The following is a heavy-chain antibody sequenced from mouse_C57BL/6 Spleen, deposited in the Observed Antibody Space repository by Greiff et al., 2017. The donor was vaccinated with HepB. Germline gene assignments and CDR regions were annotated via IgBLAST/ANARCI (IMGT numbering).Heavy chain of an antibody. CDR2: INSDGGST. Sequence: EVNLVESGGGLVQPGESLKLSCESNEYEFPSHDMSWVRKTPEKRLELVAAINSDGGSTYYPDTMERRFIISRDNTKKTLYLQMSSLRSEDTALYYCARRYSNYGYYYAMDYWGQGTSVTVSS. J-gene: IGHJ4*01. V-gene: IGHV5-2*01. CDR1: EYEFPSHD. D-gene: IGHD2-5*01. CDR3: ARRYSNYGYYYAMDY.